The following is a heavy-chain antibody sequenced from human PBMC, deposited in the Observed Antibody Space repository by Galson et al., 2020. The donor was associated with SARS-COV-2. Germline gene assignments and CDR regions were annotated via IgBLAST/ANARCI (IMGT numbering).Heavy chain of an antibody. CDR3: ARQGVNMIVLVTVPGWYFDL. D-gene: IGHD3-22*01. Sequence: SETLSLTCTVSGGSISSGSYYWSWIRQPAGKGLEWIGSVYPSGTTYYNPSLKSRVTISVDTSKNQFSLRLDSVTAADTALYYCARQGVNMIVLVTVPGWYFDLWGRGTLVTVAS. CDR1: GGSISSGSYY. V-gene: IGHV4-61*02. J-gene: IGHJ2*01. CDR2: VYPSGTT.